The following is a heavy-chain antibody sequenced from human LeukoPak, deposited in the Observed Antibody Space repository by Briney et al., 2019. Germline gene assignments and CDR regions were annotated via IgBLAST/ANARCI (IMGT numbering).Heavy chain of an antibody. CDR1: GFTFSSYS. V-gene: IGHV3-21*01. J-gene: IGHJ4*02. CDR3: ASDLLRFLEWSLDY. CDR2: ISSSSSYI. D-gene: IGHD3-3*01. Sequence: GGSLRLSCAASGFTFSSYSMNWVRQAPGKGLEWVSSISSSSSYIYYADSVKGRFTISRDNAKNSLYLQMNSLRAEDTAVYYCASDLLRFLEWSLDYWGQGTLVTVSS.